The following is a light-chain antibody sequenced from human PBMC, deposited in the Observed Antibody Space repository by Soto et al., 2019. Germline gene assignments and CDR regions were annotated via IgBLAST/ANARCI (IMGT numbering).Light chain of an antibody. Sequence: EIVLTQSPGTLSLFPGERATLSCRASSSVSSYLAWYQQKTGQAPRLLIYDASNRATGIPARFSSSGSGTDFTLIISRLQPEDFAFNYCQQRRDWPWTFGQGTRVEIE. J-gene: IGKJ1*01. V-gene: IGKV3-11*01. CDR3: QQRRDWPWT. CDR1: SSVSSY. CDR2: DAS.